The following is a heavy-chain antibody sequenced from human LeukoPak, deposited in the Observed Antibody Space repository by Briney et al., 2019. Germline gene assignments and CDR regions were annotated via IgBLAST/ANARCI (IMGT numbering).Heavy chain of an antibody. CDR3: AKDQVGSSWYDY. D-gene: IGHD6-13*01. Sequence: GGSLRLSCTASGFTFSKYAMSWVRQAPGKGLEWVSPISDSGRSTYYTESVRGRFTISRDNSKNTLYLQMNSLRAEDTAVYYCAKDQVGSSWYDYWGQGTLVTVSS. J-gene: IGHJ4*02. CDR2: ISDSGRST. V-gene: IGHV3-23*01. CDR1: GFTFSKYA.